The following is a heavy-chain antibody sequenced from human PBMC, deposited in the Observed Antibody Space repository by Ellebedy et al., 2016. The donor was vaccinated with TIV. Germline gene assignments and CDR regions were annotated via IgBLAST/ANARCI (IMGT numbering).Heavy chain of an antibody. D-gene: IGHD2-2*02. CDR1: GGTFSSYA. CDR2: IIPIFGTA. Sequence: SVKVSCXASGGTFSSYAISWVRQAPGQGLEWMGGIIPIFGTANYAQKFQGRVTITADKSTSTAYMELSSLRSEDTAVYYCARGNIVVVPAAIGYYYYGMDVWGQGTTVTVSS. CDR3: ARGNIVVVPAAIGYYYYGMDV. V-gene: IGHV1-69*06. J-gene: IGHJ6*02.